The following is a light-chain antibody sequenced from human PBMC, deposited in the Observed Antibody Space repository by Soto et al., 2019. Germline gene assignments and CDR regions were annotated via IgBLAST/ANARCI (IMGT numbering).Light chain of an antibody. CDR2: GAS. J-gene: IGKJ5*01. CDR3: QQYNEWPPFT. Sequence: EIVMTQSPATLSLSPGERATLSCRASQSVSSSYLAWYQQKPGQAPRLLIYGASKRATGTPDRFIGSGSGTDFTLTISRLEPEDFAVYYCQQYNEWPPFTFGQGTRLEIK. V-gene: IGKV3D-20*02. CDR1: QSVSSSY.